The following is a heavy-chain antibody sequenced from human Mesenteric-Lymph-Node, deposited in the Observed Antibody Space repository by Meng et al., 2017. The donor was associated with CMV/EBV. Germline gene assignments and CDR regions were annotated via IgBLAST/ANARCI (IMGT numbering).Heavy chain of an antibody. CDR2: ISAYNGNT. CDR3: ARDLGHIRATMVRGVHPHY. Sequence: ASVKVSCKASGYTFTSYGISWVRQAPGQGLEWMGWISAYNGNTNYAQKLQGRVTMTTDTSTSTAYMELRSLRSDDTAVYYCARDLGHIRATMVRGVHPHYWGQGTLVTVSS. J-gene: IGHJ4*02. D-gene: IGHD3-10*01. CDR1: GYTFTSYG. V-gene: IGHV1-18*01.